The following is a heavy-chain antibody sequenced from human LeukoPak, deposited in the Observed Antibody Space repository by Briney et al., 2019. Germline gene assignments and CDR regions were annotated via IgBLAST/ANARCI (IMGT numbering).Heavy chain of an antibody. V-gene: IGHV3-23*01. Sequence: GGSLRLSCAASGFTFSSYAMSWVRQAPGKGLEWVSAISGSGGSTYYADSVKGRFTISRDNSKNTLYLQMNRLRAEDTAVYYCAKVRKYCTNGVCYTPYFDYWGQGTLVTVSS. J-gene: IGHJ4*02. D-gene: IGHD2-8*01. CDR3: AKVRKYCTNGVCYTPYFDY. CDR1: GFTFSSYA. CDR2: ISGSGGST.